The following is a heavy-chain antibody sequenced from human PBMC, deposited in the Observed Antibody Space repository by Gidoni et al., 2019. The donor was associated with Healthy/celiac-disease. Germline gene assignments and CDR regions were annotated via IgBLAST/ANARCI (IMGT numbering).Heavy chain of an antibody. Sequence: QMQLVQSGPEVKKPGTSVKVSCKASGFTFTSSAVQWVRQARGQRLEWIGWIVVGSGNTNDAQKFQERVTITRVMSTSTAYMELSSLRSEDTAVYYCAASPFGVPNWFDPWGQGTLVTVSS. CDR3: AASPFGVPNWFDP. J-gene: IGHJ5*02. CDR1: GFTFTSSA. V-gene: IGHV1-58*01. D-gene: IGHD3-16*01. CDR2: IVVGSGNT.